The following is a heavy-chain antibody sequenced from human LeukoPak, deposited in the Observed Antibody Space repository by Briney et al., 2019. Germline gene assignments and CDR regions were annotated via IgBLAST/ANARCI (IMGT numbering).Heavy chain of an antibody. CDR1: GGTFSSYA. D-gene: IGHD5-18*01. CDR2: IIPIFGTA. Sequence: SVKVSCKASGGTFSSYAVSWVRQAPGQGLKWMGGIIPIFGTANYAQKFQGRVTITTDESTSTAYMELSSLRSEDTAVYYCASTKGGYSYGLKYNWFDPWGQGTLVTVSS. V-gene: IGHV1-69*05. J-gene: IGHJ5*02. CDR3: ASTKGGYSYGLKYNWFDP.